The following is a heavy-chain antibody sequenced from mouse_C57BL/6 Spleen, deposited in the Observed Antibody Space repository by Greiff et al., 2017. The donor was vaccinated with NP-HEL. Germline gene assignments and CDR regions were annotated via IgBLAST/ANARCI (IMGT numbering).Heavy chain of an antibody. CDR2: ISDGGSYT. CDR1: GFTFSSYA. V-gene: IGHV5-4*01. D-gene: IGHD1-1*02. J-gene: IGHJ2*01. Sequence: EVHLVESGGGLVKPGGSLKLSCAASGFTFSSYAMSWVRQTPEKRLEWVATISDGGSYTYYPDNVKGRFTISRDNAKNNLYLQMSHLKSEDTAMYYCASVTGGFDYWGQGTTLTVSS. CDR3: ASVTGGFDY.